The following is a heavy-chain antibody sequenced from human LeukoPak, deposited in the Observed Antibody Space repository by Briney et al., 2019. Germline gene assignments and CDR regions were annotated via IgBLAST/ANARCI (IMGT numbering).Heavy chain of an antibody. CDR3: ARGTITMIVT. Sequence: SETLSLTCAVYGGSFSGYYWSWIRQPPGKGLEWIGEINHSGSTNYNPSLKSRVTISVDTSKNQFSLKLSSATAADTAVYYCARGTITMIVTWGQGTLVTVSS. V-gene: IGHV4-34*01. CDR1: GGSFSGYY. CDR2: INHSGST. J-gene: IGHJ5*02. D-gene: IGHD3-22*01.